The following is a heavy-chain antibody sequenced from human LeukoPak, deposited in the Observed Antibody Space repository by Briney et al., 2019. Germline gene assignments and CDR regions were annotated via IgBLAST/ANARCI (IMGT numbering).Heavy chain of an antibody. J-gene: IGHJ4*02. Sequence: GASLRLSCAASGFTFSSYAMHWVRQAPGKGLEWVAFIRYDGSNKYYADSVKGRFTISRDNSKNTLYLQMNSLRAEDTAVYYCAKDHSNALLRFGEVIRKTRDGYFDYWGQGTLVTVSS. CDR1: GFTFSSYA. CDR2: IRYDGSNK. CDR3: AKDHSNALLRFGEVIRKTRDGYFDY. D-gene: IGHD3-10*01. V-gene: IGHV3-30*02.